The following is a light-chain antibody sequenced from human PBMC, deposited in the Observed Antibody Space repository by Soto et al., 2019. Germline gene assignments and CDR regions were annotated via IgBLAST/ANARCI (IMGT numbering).Light chain of an antibody. Sequence: SILSTKTGDRVTITCRASQSISSWLAWYQQKPGKAPKLLIYKASSLESGVPSRFSGSGSGTKFTLTISSLQPDDFATYYCQQYNSYRGAFGQGTKVDIK. CDR1: QSISSW. J-gene: IGKJ1*01. V-gene: IGKV1-5*03. CDR3: QQYNSYRGA. CDR2: KAS.